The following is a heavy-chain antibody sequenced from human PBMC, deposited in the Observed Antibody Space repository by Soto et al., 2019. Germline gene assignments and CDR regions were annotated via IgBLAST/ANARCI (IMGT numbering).Heavy chain of an antibody. V-gene: IGHV2-5*02. CDR1: GFSLSTSGVG. D-gene: IGHD3-22*01. Sequence: QITLKESGPTLVKPTQTLTLTCTFSGFSLSTSGVGVDWIRQPPGKALEWLALIYWDDDKRYSPSLKSRLTITTDTSKNQVVLTMTNMDPVDTATYYCAHIQYYYDSSGYCAEYFQHWGQGTLVTVSS. J-gene: IGHJ1*01. CDR2: IYWDDDK. CDR3: AHIQYYYDSSGYCAEYFQH.